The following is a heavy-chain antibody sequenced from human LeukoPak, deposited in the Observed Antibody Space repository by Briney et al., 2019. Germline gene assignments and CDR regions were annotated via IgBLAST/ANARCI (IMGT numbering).Heavy chain of an antibody. CDR2: ISGSGGST. J-gene: IGHJ4*02. V-gene: IGHV3-23*01. D-gene: IGHD6-19*01. CDR1: GFTFSSYA. CDR3: AKGSIAVAGYAAFDY. Sequence: GGSLRLSCAASGFTFSSYAMSWVRQAPGKGLEWVTAISGSGGSTYYADSVKGRFTISRDNSKNTLYLQMNSLRAEDTAVYYCAKGSIAVAGYAAFDYWGQGTLVTVSS.